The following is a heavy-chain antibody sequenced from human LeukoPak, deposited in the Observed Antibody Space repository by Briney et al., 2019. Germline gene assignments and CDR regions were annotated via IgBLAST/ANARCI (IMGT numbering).Heavy chain of an antibody. CDR2: IYPGDSDT. Sequence: GESLQISCQGSGYSFTSYWIGWVRQMPGKGLEWMGIIYPGDSDTRYSPSFQGQVTISADKSISTAYLQWSSLKASDTAMYYCAIGSKRSPYYFDYWGQGTLVTVSS. V-gene: IGHV5-51*01. CDR1: GYSFTSYW. D-gene: IGHD3-10*01. CDR3: AIGSKRSPYYFDY. J-gene: IGHJ4*02.